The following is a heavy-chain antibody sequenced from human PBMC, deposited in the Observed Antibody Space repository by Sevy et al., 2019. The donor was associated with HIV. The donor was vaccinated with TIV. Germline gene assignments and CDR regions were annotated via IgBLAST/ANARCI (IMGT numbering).Heavy chain of an antibody. CDR1: AINIRDYW. J-gene: IGHJ4*02. D-gene: IGHD2-15*01. CDR2: INPDGSKI. V-gene: IGHV3-7*02. CDR3: VRAIQLAASY. Sequence: EGSLRLSCEASAINIRDYWMNWVRQAPGKGLEWVANINPDGSKIYYAESVKGRFTISRDSAKNSVFLQMTSLRAEDTAVYYCVRAIQLAASYWGQGMLVTVSS.